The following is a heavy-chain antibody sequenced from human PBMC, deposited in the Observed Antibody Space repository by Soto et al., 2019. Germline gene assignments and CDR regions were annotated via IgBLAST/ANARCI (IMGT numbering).Heavy chain of an antibody. D-gene: IGHD6-13*01. CDR3: ARDLGSLGYGMDV. Sequence: ASVNVSCKPSGYTFTSYCISWVRQAPGQGLEWMGWISAYNGNTNYAQKLQGRVTMTTDTSTSTAYMELRSLRSDDTAVYYCARDLGSLGYGMDVWGQGTTVTVSS. CDR1: GYTFTSYC. V-gene: IGHV1-18*04. CDR2: ISAYNGNT. J-gene: IGHJ6*02.